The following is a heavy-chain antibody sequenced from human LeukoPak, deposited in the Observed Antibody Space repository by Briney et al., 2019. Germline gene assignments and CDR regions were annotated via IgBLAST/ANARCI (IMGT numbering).Heavy chain of an antibody. CDR2: IYPNGRT. Sequence: PSETLSLTCTVSSGSMTDSCWSWFRQAPGKGLEWLGFIYPNGRTEYNPSLMSRVTFSVDTWKNQASVRLGSVTASDTAVYYCTREGYGRSGYFIDFWGQGTLVTVSA. D-gene: IGHD3-3*01. V-gene: IGHV4-59*12. J-gene: IGHJ4*02. CDR1: SGSMTDSC. CDR3: TREGYGRSGYFIDF.